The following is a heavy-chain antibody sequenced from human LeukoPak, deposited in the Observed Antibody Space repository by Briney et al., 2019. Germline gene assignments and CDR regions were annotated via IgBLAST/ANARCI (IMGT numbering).Heavy chain of an antibody. V-gene: IGHV1-8*01. J-gene: IGHJ4*02. CDR1: GYTFTSYD. CDR3: ARSSSRYCSSTSCYYY. Sequence: ASVTVSCTASGYTFTSYDINWVRQAPGQGLEWMGWMNPNSGDTGYVQKFQGRVTMTRDTSLNTAYMELSSLTSEDTAVYYCARSSSRYCSSTSCYYYWGQGTLVTVSS. CDR2: MNPNSGDT. D-gene: IGHD2-2*01.